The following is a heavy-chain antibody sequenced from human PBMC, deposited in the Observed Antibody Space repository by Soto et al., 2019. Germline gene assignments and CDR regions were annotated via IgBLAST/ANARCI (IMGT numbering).Heavy chain of an antibody. CDR3: ARVFRYYYDSSGYFGAFDI. CDR2: IYYSGST. D-gene: IGHD3-22*01. V-gene: IGHV4-31*03. J-gene: IGHJ3*02. CDR1: GGSISSGGYY. Sequence: QVQLQESGPGLVKPSQTLSLTCTVSGGSISSGGYYWSWIRQHPGKGLEWIGYIYYSGSTYYNPSLKSRVTISVDTSKNQFSLKLSSVTAADTAVYYCARVFRYYYDSSGYFGAFDIWGQGTMVTVSS.